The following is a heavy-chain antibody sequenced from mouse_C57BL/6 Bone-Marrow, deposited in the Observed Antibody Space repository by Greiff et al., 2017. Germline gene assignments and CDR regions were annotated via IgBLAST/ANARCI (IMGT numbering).Heavy chain of an antibody. CDR2: IYPRSGNT. J-gene: IGHJ2*01. V-gene: IGHV1-81*01. CDR3: ASGLSYFDY. Sequence: VQLVESGAELARPGASVKLSCKASGYTFTSYGISWVKQRTGQGLEWIGEIYPRSGNTYYNEKFKGKATLTADKSSSTAYMELRSLTSEDSAVXFCASGLSYFDYWGQGTTLTVSS. CDR1: GYTFTSYG.